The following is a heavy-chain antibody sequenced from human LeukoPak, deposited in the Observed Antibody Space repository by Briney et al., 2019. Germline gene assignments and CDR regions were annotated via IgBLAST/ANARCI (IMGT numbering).Heavy chain of an antibody. J-gene: IGHJ3*02. Sequence: GGSLRLSCAASGLTFTTYRMHWVRQAPGQGLVWVSRIQSDGSATGYAASVKGRFTISRDNARNTLYLQMNSLRAEDTAVYYCAKVGRRDGYKDAFDIWRQGTMVTVSS. CDR3: AKVGRRDGYKDAFDI. V-gene: IGHV3-74*01. CDR2: IQSDGSAT. CDR1: GLTFTTYR. D-gene: IGHD5-24*01.